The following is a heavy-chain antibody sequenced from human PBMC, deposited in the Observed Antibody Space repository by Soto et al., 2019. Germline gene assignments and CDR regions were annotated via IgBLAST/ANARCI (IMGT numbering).Heavy chain of an antibody. CDR1: GFTFSSYA. D-gene: IGHD1-26*01. J-gene: IGHJ4*02. Sequence: GGSLRLSCAASGFTFSSYAMSWVRQAPGKGLEWVSAISGSGGSTYYADSGKGRFTISRDNSKNTLYLQMNSLRAEDTAVYYCAKDLGHPNGRARIDPFRGQGTLVTVSS. CDR2: ISGSGGST. CDR3: AKDLGHPNGRARIDPF. V-gene: IGHV3-23*01.